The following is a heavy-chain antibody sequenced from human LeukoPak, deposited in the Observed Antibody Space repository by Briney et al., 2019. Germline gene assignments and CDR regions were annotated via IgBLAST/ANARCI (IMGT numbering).Heavy chain of an antibody. V-gene: IGHV3-21*01. J-gene: IGHJ4*02. CDR3: ARDPGHTMVRGVISPSDY. D-gene: IGHD3-10*01. CDR1: GFTFSSYS. CDR2: ITTSSTYI. Sequence: PGGSLRLSCAASGFTFSSYSMSWVRQAPGKGLEWVSSITTSSTYISYADSVKGRFTISRDNAKNSLYLRMNSLRAEDTAVYYCARDPGHTMVRGVISPSDYWGQGTLVTVSS.